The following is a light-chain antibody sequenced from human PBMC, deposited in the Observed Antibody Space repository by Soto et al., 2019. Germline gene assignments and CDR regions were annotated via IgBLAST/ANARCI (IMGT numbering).Light chain of an antibody. CDR1: QSVRSN. V-gene: IGKV3-20*01. J-gene: IGKJ5*01. CDR3: QQYGSSLFT. Sequence: EIVMAQSAATLSASPVERATLSCSASQSVRSNLAWYQQKPGQAPRLLIYGASSRATGIPDRFSGSGSGTDFTLTISRLEPEDFAVYYCQQYGSSLFTFGQGTRLEIK. CDR2: GAS.